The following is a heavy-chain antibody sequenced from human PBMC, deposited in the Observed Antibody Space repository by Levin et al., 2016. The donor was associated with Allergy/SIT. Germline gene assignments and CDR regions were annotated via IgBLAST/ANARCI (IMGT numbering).Heavy chain of an antibody. CDR1: GGSISSGGYY. J-gene: IGHJ4*02. Sequence: TLSLTCTVSGGSISSGGYYWSWIRQHPGKGLEWIGYIYYSGSTYYNPSLKSRVTISVDTSKNQFSLKLSSVTAADTAVYYCARGGLGVVVPAAIGVYSSSWYLDYWGQGTLVTVSS. V-gene: IGHV4-31*03. D-gene: IGHD2-2*01. CDR3: ARGGLGVVVPAAIGVYSSSWYLDY. CDR2: IYYSGST.